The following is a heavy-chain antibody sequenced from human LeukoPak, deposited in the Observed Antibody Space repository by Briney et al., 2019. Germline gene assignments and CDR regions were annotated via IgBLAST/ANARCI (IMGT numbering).Heavy chain of an antibody. Sequence: GGSLRLSCAASGFTFSSYWMSWVRQAPGKGLEWVSVIYSGGGTYYANSVKGRFTISRDNSKNTPYLQMNSLRAEDTAVYYCARGGHYYDSSGYYHDAFDIWGQGTMVTVSS. D-gene: IGHD3-22*01. CDR3: ARGGHYYDSSGYYHDAFDI. CDR1: GFTFSSYW. CDR2: IYSGGGT. V-gene: IGHV3-53*01. J-gene: IGHJ3*02.